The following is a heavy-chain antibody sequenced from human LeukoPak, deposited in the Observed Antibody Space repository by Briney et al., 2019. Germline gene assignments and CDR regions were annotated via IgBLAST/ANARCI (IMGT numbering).Heavy chain of an antibody. CDR1: GFTFSSYA. CDR2: ISGSAVST. Sequence: GGSLRLFCASSGFTFSSYAMSWVRQAPGKGLEWVSAISGSAVSTYYADSVKGRFTVSRDYSKNTLYLQMNSLRAEDTAVYYCAKDFVSSSGWYSDYWGQGTLVTVSS. CDR3: AKDFVSSSGWYSDY. V-gene: IGHV3-23*01. D-gene: IGHD6-19*01. J-gene: IGHJ4*02.